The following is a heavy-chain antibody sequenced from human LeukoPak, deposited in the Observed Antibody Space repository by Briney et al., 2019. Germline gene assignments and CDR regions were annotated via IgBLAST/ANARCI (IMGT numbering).Heavy chain of an antibody. J-gene: IGHJ6*03. Sequence: GGSLRLSCVASGFTFSSYSMSWVRQAPGKGLEWLSYITGSSGIRYYADSVKGRFTISRDNAKNSLYLQMNSLRAEDTAVYYCARNYGDFGRYYYMDVWGKGTTVIVSS. D-gene: IGHD4-17*01. CDR2: ITGSSGIR. V-gene: IGHV3-48*01. CDR3: ARNYGDFGRYYYMDV. CDR1: GFTFSSYS.